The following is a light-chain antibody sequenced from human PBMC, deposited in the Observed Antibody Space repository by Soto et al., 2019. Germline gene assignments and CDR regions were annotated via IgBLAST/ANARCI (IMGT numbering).Light chain of an antibody. Sequence: QSVLTQPASVSGSPGQSITISCTGTSSDVGGYNYVSWYQQHPGKAPKLMIYEVISRPSGVSNRFSGSKSGNTASLTISGLQAEDEADYYCTSYTSSRNPVFGTGTKLTVL. J-gene: IGLJ1*01. CDR2: EVI. CDR1: SSDVGGYNY. V-gene: IGLV2-14*01. CDR3: TSYTSSRNPV.